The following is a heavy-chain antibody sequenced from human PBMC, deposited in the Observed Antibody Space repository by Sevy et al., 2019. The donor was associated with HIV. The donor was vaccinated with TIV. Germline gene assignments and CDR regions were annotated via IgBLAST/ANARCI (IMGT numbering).Heavy chain of an antibody. CDR2: IRYDGSIK. CDR3: ARDRLGITISAEWGGGMDV. CDR1: GFTLSSYG. D-gene: IGHD3-3*01. V-gene: IGHV3-33*01. J-gene: IGHJ6*02. Sequence: GSLRLSCAASGFTLSSYGMHWVRQAPGKGLEWVAVIRYDGSIKYYADSVKGRFTISRDNSKNTLYLQMNSLRAEDTAVYYCARDRLGITISAEWGGGMDVWGQGTTVTVSS.